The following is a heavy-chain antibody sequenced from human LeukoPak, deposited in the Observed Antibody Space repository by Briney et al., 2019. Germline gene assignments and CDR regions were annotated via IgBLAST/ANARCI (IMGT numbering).Heavy chain of an antibody. CDR2: LSGSGGST. V-gene: IGHV3-23*01. CDR3: AKDHAGMDV. Sequence: GGSLRLSCVASGFAFSAFAISWVRQAPGKGLEWVSTLSGSGGSTYYADSVKGRFTMSRDNSKNTLYLQMNSLRAEDTAVYYCAKDHAGMDVWGKGATVTVSS. D-gene: IGHD2-8*01. J-gene: IGHJ6*04. CDR1: GFAFSAFA.